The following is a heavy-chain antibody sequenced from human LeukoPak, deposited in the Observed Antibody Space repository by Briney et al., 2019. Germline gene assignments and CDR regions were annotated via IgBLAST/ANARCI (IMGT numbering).Heavy chain of an antibody. CDR2: IKSDGSST. J-gene: IGHJ4*02. V-gene: IGHV3-74*01. CDR3: ARPSVSGHAY. CDR1: GFTFSTYW. Sequence: GGSLRLSCAASGFTFSTYWMDWVRQGPGKGLVWVSRIKSDGSSTIYADSVEGRFTISRDNARNTLYLQMNSLRAEDTAVYYCARPSVSGHAYWGQGTLVTVSS. D-gene: IGHD1-26*01.